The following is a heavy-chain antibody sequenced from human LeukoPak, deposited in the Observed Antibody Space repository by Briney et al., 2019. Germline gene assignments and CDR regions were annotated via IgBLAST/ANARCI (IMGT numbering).Heavy chain of an antibody. CDR2: ISSSSSYI. CDR1: GFTFSTYS. D-gene: IGHD6-13*01. CDR3: ARDPGVAAADY. Sequence: GGSLRLSCAASGFTFSTYSMNWVRQAPGKGLEWVSSISSSSSYIYYADSVKGRFTISRDNAKNSLYLQMNSLRAEDTAVYYCARDPGVAAADYWGQGTLVTVSS. V-gene: IGHV3-21*01. J-gene: IGHJ4*02.